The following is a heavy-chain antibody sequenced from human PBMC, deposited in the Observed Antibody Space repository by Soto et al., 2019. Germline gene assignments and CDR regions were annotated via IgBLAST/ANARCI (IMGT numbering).Heavy chain of an antibody. Sequence: EVQLVESGGGLVQPGGSLRLSCAASGFTFSTYWMSWVRQAPGKGLEWVANIKQDGSEKYCVDSLKGRFTISRDNAKNSLYLQMNSLRVEDTAVYHCARDLRSAGVRSYFDYWGQGALVTVSS. V-gene: IGHV3-7*01. D-gene: IGHD3-10*01. CDR3: ARDLRSAGVRSYFDY. CDR2: IKQDGSEK. CDR1: GFTFSTYW. J-gene: IGHJ4*02.